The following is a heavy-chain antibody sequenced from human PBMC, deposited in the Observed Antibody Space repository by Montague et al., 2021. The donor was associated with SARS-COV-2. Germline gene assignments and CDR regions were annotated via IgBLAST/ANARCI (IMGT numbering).Heavy chain of an antibody. V-gene: IGHV4-59*12. D-gene: IGHD3-9*01. CDR3: ARGVYNRVIFVVSPRYYFDY. J-gene: IGHJ4*02. CDR2: IFRSGAT. Sequence: SETLSLTCTVSGDSISDYYWSWIRQPPGMGLEWIGYIFRSGATNYNPPLKSRVIISLDTSKSQVSLKINSVTAADTATYYCARGVYNRVIFVVSPRYYFDYWGQGNMVAVSA. CDR1: GDSISDYY.